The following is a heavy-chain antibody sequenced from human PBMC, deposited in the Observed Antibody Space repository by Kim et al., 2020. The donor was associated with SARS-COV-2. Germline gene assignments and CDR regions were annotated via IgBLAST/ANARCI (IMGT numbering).Heavy chain of an antibody. J-gene: IGHJ4*02. CDR1: GYTFTSYG. CDR3: ARDKSKEYCSSTSCYTGFDY. Sequence: ASVKVSCKASGYTFTSYGISWVRQAPGQGLEWMGWISVYNGNTNYAQKLQGRVTMTTDTSTSTAYMELRSLRSDDTAVYYCARDKSKEYCSSTSCYTGFDYWGQGTLVTVSS. D-gene: IGHD2-2*02. CDR2: ISVYNGNT. V-gene: IGHV1-18*01.